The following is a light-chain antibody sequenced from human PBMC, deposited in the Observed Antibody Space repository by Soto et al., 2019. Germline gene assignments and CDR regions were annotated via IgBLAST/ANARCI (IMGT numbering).Light chain of an antibody. CDR1: SSDVGGYNY. J-gene: IGLJ1*01. V-gene: IGLV2-14*01. Sequence: QSALTQPASVSGSPGQSITISCTGTSSDVGGYNYVSWCQQHPGKAPKLMIYEVSNRPSGVYNRFSGSKSGNTASLTISGLQAEDEAAYYCSSYTSSSTLVFGTGTKLTVL. CDR3: SSYTSSSTLV. CDR2: EVS.